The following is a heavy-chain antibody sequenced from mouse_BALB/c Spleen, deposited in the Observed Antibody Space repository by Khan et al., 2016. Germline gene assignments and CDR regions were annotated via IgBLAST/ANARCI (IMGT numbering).Heavy chain of an antibody. Sequence: VQLQQPGAELVKPGASVKLSCTASGFNIKDTYMHWVKQRPEQGLEWIGRIDPANGNTKYDPKFQGKATITADTSSNTAYLQLSSLTSEDTAVYYCARGYYGSRWFAYWGQGTLVTVSA. J-gene: IGHJ3*01. V-gene: IGHV14-3*02. D-gene: IGHD1-1*01. CDR2: IDPANGNT. CDR1: GFNIKDTY. CDR3: ARGYYGSRWFAY.